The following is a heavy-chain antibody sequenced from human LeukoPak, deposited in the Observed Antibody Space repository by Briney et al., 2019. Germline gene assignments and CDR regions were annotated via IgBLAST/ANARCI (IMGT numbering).Heavy chain of an antibody. V-gene: IGHV4-39*07. Sequence: SETLSLTCTVSGGSISSSSYYWGWLRQPPGKGLEWIGSIYYSGSTYYNPSLKSRVTISVDTSKNQFSLKLSSVTAADTAVYYCARASMIVENWFDPWGQGTLVTVSS. D-gene: IGHD3-22*01. CDR3: ARASMIVENWFDP. CDR2: IYYSGST. CDR1: GGSISSSSYY. J-gene: IGHJ5*02.